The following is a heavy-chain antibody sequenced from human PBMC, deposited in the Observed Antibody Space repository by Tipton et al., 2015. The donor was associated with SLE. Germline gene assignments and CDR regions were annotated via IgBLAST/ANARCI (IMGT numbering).Heavy chain of an antibody. V-gene: IGHV3-21*01. CDR3: ERPYYYDSSGPLFI. J-gene: IGHJ3*02. D-gene: IGHD3-22*01. CDR1: GFTFSSYS. Sequence: SLRLSCAASGFTFSSYSMNWVRPAPGKGPVWVSSISISSSYIYYADSMKGRFTISRNNAKNSLYLQMNSLRAEDTAVYYCERPYYYDSSGPLFIWGQGTMVTVSS. CDR2: ISISSSYI.